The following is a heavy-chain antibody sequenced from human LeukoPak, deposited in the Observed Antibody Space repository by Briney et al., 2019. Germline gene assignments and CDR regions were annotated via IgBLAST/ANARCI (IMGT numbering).Heavy chain of an antibody. Sequence: SGGSLRLSCAASGFTFSSYSMNWVRQAPGKGLEWVSSISSSSSYIYYADSVKGRFTISRDNAKNSLYLQMNSLRAEDTAVYYCARVGRGYNWNDELLDSYYYGMDVWGQGTTVTVSS. CDR1: GFTFSSYS. V-gene: IGHV3-21*01. J-gene: IGHJ6*02. D-gene: IGHD1-1*01. CDR2: ISSSSSYI. CDR3: ARVGRGYNWNDELLDSYYYGMDV.